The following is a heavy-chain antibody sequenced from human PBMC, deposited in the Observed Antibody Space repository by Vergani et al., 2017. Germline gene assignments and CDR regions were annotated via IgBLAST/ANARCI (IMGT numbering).Heavy chain of an antibody. CDR1: AYTFTNYY. J-gene: IGHJ5*02. CDR3: ARDRKVPEDRMATINWFDP. D-gene: IGHD5-12*01. Sequence: QVQLLQSGAEVKKPGTSVRVSCQASAYTFTNYYLHWVRQAPGQGLEWMGWINPNSGGTNYAQKFQGRVTMTRDTSISTAYMELSRLRSDDTAVYYCARDRKVPEDRMATINWFDPWGQGTLVTVSS. V-gene: IGHV1-2*02. CDR2: INPNSGGT.